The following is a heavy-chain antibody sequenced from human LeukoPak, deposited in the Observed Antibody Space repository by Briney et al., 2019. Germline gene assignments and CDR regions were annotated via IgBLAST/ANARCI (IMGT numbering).Heavy chain of an antibody. V-gene: IGHV3-21*01. CDR3: ARDSYYDFWSGQYPYYFDY. CDR1: GFTFSSYS. D-gene: IGHD3-3*01. J-gene: IGHJ4*02. CDR2: ISSSSSYI. Sequence: PGGSLRLSCAASGFTFSSYSMNWVRQAPGKGLEWVSSISSSSSYIYYADSVKGRFTISRDNAKNSLYLQINSLRAEDTAVYYCARDSYYDFWSGQYPYYFDYWGQGTLVTVSS.